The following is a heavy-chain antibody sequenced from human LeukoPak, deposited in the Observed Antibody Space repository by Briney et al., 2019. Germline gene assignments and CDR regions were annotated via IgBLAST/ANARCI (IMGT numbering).Heavy chain of an antibody. V-gene: IGHV3-9*01. Sequence: GRSLRLSCAASGFNFGDSAMHWVRQPPGKGREWGSGITFISGSIENAASVKGRFTISRDNARNSLCLPASRLRPAHTALYCCATHGTSLDDYWGQGTLVTVSS. J-gene: IGHJ4*02. CDR3: ATHGTSLDDY. CDR2: ITFISGSI. CDR1: GFNFGDSA. D-gene: IGHD1-1*01.